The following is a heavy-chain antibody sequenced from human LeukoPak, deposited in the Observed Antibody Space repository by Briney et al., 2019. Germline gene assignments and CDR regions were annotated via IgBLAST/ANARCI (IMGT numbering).Heavy chain of an antibody. CDR3: ARVVVPAAHPPAFDI. Sequence: ASVKVSCKASGYTFTSYGISWVRQAPGQGLEWMGWISAYNGNTNYAQKLQGRVTTTTDTSTSTAYMELRSLRSDDTAVYYCARVVVPAAHPPAFDIWGQGTMVTVSS. CDR1: GYTFTSYG. CDR2: ISAYNGNT. V-gene: IGHV1-18*01. J-gene: IGHJ3*02. D-gene: IGHD2-2*01.